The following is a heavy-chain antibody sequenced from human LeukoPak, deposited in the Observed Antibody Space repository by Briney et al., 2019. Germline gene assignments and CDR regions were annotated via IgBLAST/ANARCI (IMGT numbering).Heavy chain of an antibody. CDR1: GFTFRSYA. J-gene: IGHJ3*02. V-gene: IGHV3-23*01. D-gene: IGHD2-2*01. Sequence: GGSLRLSCAASGFTFRSYAMSWVRQAPGKGLEWVSAISGGGGSTFYANSVKGRFTISRDNSKSTLYLQVSSLRADDTAVYYCAKRGGDCSGSSCNAGLGAFDIWGQGTMVTVSS. CDR2: ISGGGGST. CDR3: AKRGGDCSGSSCNAGLGAFDI.